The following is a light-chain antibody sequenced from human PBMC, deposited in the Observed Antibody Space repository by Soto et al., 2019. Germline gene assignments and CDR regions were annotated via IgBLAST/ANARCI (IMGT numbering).Light chain of an antibody. CDR3: QQYGYWPRT. CDR1: QSVSSN. Sequence: EIVMTQSPATLSVSPGERATLSCRASQSVSSNLAWYQQKPGQAPRLLIYGASTRATGIPARFSGSGSGTEFTLTISSLQSEDFAVYYCQQYGYWPRTFGQGTKVEI. CDR2: GAS. J-gene: IGKJ1*01. V-gene: IGKV3-15*01.